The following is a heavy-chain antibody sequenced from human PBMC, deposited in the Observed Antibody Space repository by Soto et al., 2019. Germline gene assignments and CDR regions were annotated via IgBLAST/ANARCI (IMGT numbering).Heavy chain of an antibody. D-gene: IGHD2-2*01. J-gene: IGHJ5*02. CDR1: GDYIHVGGYY. Sequence: QVQLQESGPGLVKPSQTLSLTCSVSGDYIHVGGYYWTWIRQRPGKGLEWMGYIYYTGKTYYNPSLESRLTMSVDRSKHQCSLRLTSVTAADPAVYFCGRDLTSNANCIDTWGQGTLVTVSS. CDR2: IYYTGKT. V-gene: IGHV4-30-4*01. CDR3: GRDLTSNANCIDT.